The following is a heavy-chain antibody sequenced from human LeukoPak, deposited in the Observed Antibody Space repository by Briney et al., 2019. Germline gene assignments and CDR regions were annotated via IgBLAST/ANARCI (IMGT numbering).Heavy chain of an antibody. V-gene: IGHV3-23*01. CDR1: GFTFSSYA. J-gene: IGHJ5*02. D-gene: IGHD3-9*01. CDR3: AKYNTGYYDILTGYLWGFDP. CDR2: ISGSGGST. Sequence: GGSLRLSCAASGFTFSSYAMSWVRQAPGKGLEWVSAISGSGGSTYYADSVKGRFTVSRDNSKNTLYLQMNSLRAEDTAVYYCAKYNTGYYDILTGYLWGFDPWGQGTLVTVSS.